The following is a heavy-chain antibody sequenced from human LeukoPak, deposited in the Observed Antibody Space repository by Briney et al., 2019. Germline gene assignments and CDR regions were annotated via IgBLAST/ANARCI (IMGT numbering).Heavy chain of an antibody. CDR1: GGSISSSNYY. CDR2: FHYSETT. CDR3: ARASHDYGDYSHFDY. V-gene: IGHV4-39*02. J-gene: IGHJ4*02. Sequence: PSETLSLTCTVSGGSISSSNYYWGWIRQPPGKGLEWIASFHYSETTYYNPSLKSRVTISVDTSKNHFSLKLYSVTAADTAVYYCARASHDYGDYSHFDYWGQGTLVTVSS. D-gene: IGHD4-17*01.